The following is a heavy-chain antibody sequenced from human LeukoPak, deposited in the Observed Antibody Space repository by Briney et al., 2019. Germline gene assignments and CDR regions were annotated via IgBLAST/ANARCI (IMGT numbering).Heavy chain of an antibody. CDR3: AREDGYNYFDY. J-gene: IGHJ4*02. Sequence: GGSLRLSCAASGFTFSSYNMNWVRQAPGKGLEWVSYISSSSTYIYYADSVKGRFTISRDNAKNSLYLQMNSLRAEDTAVYYCAREDGYNYFDYWGQGTRVTVSS. CDR1: GFTFSSYN. V-gene: IGHV3-21*01. CDR2: ISSSSTYI. D-gene: IGHD5-24*01.